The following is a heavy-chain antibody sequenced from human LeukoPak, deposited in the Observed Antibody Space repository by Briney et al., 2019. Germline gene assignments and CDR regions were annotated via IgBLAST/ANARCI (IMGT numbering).Heavy chain of an antibody. J-gene: IGHJ2*01. CDR3: ARDLIGYCSGGSCYSIGWYFDL. CDR1: GYSISSGYY. V-gene: IGHV4-38-2*02. D-gene: IGHD2-15*01. Sequence: SETLSLTCTVSGYSISSGYYWGWIRQPPGKGLEWIGSIYHSGSTYYNPSLKSRVTISVDTSRNQFSLRLSSVTAADTAVYYCARDLIGYCSGGSCYSIGWYFDLWGRGTLVTVSS. CDR2: IYHSGST.